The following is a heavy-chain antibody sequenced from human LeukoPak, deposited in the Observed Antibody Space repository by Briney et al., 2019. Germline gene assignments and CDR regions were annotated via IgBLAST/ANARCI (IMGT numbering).Heavy chain of an antibody. J-gene: IGHJ5*02. V-gene: IGHV1-24*01. Sequence: ASVKVSCKVSGYTLTELSMHWVRQAPGKGLEWMGGFDPEDGETIYAQKFQGRVTMTEDTSTDTAYMELSSLRSEDTAVYYCARDRGMLGGIIPNWFDPWGQGTLVTVSS. D-gene: IGHD3-10*01. CDR1: GYTLTELS. CDR2: FDPEDGET. CDR3: ARDRGMLGGIIPNWFDP.